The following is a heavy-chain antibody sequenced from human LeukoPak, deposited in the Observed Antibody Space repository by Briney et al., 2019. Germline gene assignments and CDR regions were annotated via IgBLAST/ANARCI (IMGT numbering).Heavy chain of an antibody. CDR1: GYTFTNYH. CDR3: ARGRVRYSSGGSCYSSLGYYYYYMDV. Sequence: ASVTVSCKASGYTFTNYHINWVRQATGQGLEWMGWMNPNSGNTGYAQKFQGRVTMTRNTSISTAYMELSSLRSEDTAVYYCARGRVRYSSGGSCYSSLGYYYYYMDVWGKGTTVTVSS. D-gene: IGHD2-15*01. V-gene: IGHV1-8*02. CDR2: MNPNSGNT. J-gene: IGHJ6*03.